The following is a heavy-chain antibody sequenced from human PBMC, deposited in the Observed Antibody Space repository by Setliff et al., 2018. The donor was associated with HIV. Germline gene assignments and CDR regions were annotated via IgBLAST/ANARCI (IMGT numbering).Heavy chain of an antibody. CDR1: GGSISSGANY. CDR3: ARERVDSRLWGYLDC. CDR2: IYYRGST. D-gene: IGHD3-22*01. J-gene: IGHJ4*02. V-gene: IGHV4-31*02. Sequence: SETLSLTCTVSGGSISSGANYWSWIRQHPGKGLEWIGYIYYRGSTYYNPSLESRVTISLDTSKNQFSLRLTSVTAADTAVYYCARERVDSRLWGYLDCWGQGRLVTVSS.